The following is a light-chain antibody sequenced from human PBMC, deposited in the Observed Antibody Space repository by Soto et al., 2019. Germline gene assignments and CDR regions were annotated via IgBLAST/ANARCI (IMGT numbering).Light chain of an antibody. J-gene: IGLJ1*01. CDR3: QYYDSSLSGLV. CDR1: SSNIGAGYD. V-gene: IGLV1-40*01. CDR2: GNS. Sequence: QSVLTQPPSVSGAPGQRVTISCTGSSSNIGAGYDVHWYQQLPGTAPKLLIYGNSNRHSGFPDRFSGSKSGTSVSLAITGPQEADEADYYCQYYDSSLSGLVFGTGTKLTVL.